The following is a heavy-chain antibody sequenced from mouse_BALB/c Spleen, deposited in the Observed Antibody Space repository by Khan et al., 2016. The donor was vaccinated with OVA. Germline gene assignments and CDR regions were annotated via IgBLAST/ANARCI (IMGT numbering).Heavy chain of an antibody. J-gene: IGHJ3*01. CDR3: ARGGKFAY. D-gene: IGHD1-1*02. CDR2: ISTYYGDV. CDR1: GYTFTDYA. V-gene: IGHV1S137*01. Sequence: QVQLQQSGAELVRPGVSVKISCKGSGYTFTDYAMHWVKQSHAKSLEWIGVISTYYGDVDYSQKFKGKATMTVDRSSSTAHMELARLTSEDSAIYYCARGGKFAYWGQGTLVTVSA.